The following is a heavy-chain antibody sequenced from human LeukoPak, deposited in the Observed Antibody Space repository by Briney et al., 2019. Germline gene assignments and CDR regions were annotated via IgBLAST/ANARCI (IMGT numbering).Heavy chain of an antibody. CDR1: GGPISSYY. J-gene: IGHJ4*02. CDR3: ARRNTYSSSWTPFFDY. CDR2: IYYSGST. Sequence: SETLSLTCTVSGGPISSYYWSWIRQPPGKGLEWIGYIYYSGSTNYNPSLKSRVTISVDTSKNQFSLKLSSVTAADTAVYYCARRNTYSSSWTPFFDYWGRGTLVTVSS. D-gene: IGHD6-13*01. V-gene: IGHV4-59*01.